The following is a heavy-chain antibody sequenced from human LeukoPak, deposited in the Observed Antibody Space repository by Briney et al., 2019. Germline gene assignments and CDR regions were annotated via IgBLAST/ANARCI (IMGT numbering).Heavy chain of an antibody. V-gene: IGHV1-2*02. CDR2: INPNSGGT. D-gene: IGHD2-2*03. J-gene: IGHJ6*03. Sequence: GASVKVSCKASGYTFTGYYMHWVRQAPGQGLEWMGWINPNSGGTNYAQKFQGRVTMTRDTSISTAYMELSRLRSDDTAVYYCAREHGYCSSTSCRDYYYYYMDVRGKGTTVTVSS. CDR1: GYTFTGYY. CDR3: AREHGYCSSTSCRDYYYYYMDV.